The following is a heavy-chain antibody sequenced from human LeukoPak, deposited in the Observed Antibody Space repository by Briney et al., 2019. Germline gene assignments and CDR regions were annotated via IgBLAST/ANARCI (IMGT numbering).Heavy chain of an antibody. D-gene: IGHD5-24*01. Sequence: GGSLRLSCAASGSTFSSYAMSWVRHAPGKGLEWVSGISGSGSNIYYLDSVKGRFTISRDNSRNTLYLQMISLRGDDTALYYCARRRDGSNSGAFDIWGQGTMVTVFS. CDR1: GSTFSSYA. CDR3: ARRRDGSNSGAFDI. J-gene: IGHJ3*02. CDR2: ISGSGSNI. V-gene: IGHV3-23*01.